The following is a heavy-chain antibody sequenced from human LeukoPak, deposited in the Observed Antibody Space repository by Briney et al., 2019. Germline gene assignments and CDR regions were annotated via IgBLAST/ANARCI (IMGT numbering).Heavy chain of an antibody. CDR1: GFALLNCW. CDR3: AAWGDGFNY. CDR2: ISPGGGVR. V-gene: IGHV3-7*01. Sequence: GGSLRLSCSASGFALLNCWVNWVRQSPGKGLEWVANISPGGGVRFVDAVRGRFTVSRDSAKNSLSIQMNSLRAEDTAVYYCAAWGDGFNYWGQGTLVTVSS. D-gene: IGHD3-10*01. J-gene: IGHJ4*02.